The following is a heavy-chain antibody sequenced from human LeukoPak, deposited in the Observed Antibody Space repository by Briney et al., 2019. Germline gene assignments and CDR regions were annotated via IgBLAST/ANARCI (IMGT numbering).Heavy chain of an antibody. D-gene: IGHD6-19*01. V-gene: IGHV4-34*01. CDR1: GGSFSGYY. Sequence: SETLSLTCDVYGGSFSGYYWSWIRQPPGKGLEWIGEINHSGSTNYNPSLKSRVTISVDTSKNQFSLKLSSVTAADTAVYYCARGDGVAADPWGQGTLVTVSS. CDR2: INHSGST. CDR3: ARGDGVAADP. J-gene: IGHJ5*02.